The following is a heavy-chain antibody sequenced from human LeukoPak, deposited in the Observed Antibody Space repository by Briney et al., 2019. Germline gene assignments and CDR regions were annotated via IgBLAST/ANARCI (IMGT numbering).Heavy chain of an antibody. D-gene: IGHD1-20*01. CDR3: ARGGNWKEKAFDI. J-gene: IGHJ3*02. V-gene: IGHV1-2*02. Sequence: GASVKVSCKASGYTFTGYYIHWVRQAPGQGLEWMGWINPNSGGSNYAQKFQGRVTMTRDTSISTAYMDLSRLRSDDAAVYYCARGGNWKEKAFDIWGQGTMLTVSS. CDR1: GYTFTGYY. CDR2: INPNSGGS.